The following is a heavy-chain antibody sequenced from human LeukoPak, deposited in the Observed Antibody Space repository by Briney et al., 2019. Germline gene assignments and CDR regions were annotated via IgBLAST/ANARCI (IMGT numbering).Heavy chain of an antibody. CDR1: GGSFSGYY. J-gene: IGHJ4*02. V-gene: IGHV4-34*01. D-gene: IGHD6-19*01. Sequence: SETLSLTCAVYGGSFSGYYWSWIRQPPGKGLEWIGEINHSGSTNYNPSLKSRVTISVDTSKNQFSLKLSSVTAADTAVYYCARIRGIAVAGTHRYYFDYWGLGTLVTVSS. CDR2: INHSGST. CDR3: ARIRGIAVAGTHRYYFDY.